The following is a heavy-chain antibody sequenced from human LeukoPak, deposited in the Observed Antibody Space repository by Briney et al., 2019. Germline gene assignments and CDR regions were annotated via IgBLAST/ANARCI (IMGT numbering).Heavy chain of an antibody. V-gene: IGHV3-30*18. CDR1: GFTFSSYG. Sequence: PGGSLRLSCAASGFTFSSYGMHWVCQAPGKGLEWVAVISYDGSNKYYADSVKGRFTISRDNSKNTLYLQMNSLRAEDTAVYYCAKDSRTGTYGMDVWGQGTTVTVSS. CDR3: AKDSRTGTYGMDV. J-gene: IGHJ6*02. CDR2: ISYDGSNK.